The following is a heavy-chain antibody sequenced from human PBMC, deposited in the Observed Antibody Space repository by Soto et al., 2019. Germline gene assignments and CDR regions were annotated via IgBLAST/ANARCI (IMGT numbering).Heavy chain of an antibody. V-gene: IGHV4-59*08. J-gene: IGHJ6*03. CDR3: ARRGFGLFYYGTSGSPDFYYYNLDV. CDR2: IFYTGIT. D-gene: IGHD3-22*01. Sequence: SETLSLTCTVSGGSISSYYWSWIRQTPGKGLEWIGHIFYTGITKYNSSLRSRVTISLDTSKTQFSLTLKSVTAADTAVYYCARRGFGLFYYGTSGSPDFYYYNLDVWGQGTTVTVSS. CDR1: GGSISSYY.